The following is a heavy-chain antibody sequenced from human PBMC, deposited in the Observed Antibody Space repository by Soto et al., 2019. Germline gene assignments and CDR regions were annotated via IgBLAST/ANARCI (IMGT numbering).Heavy chain of an antibody. D-gene: IGHD5-12*01. CDR2: ISSDERTT. V-gene: IGHV3-74*01. Sequence: PVGSLRLSCAASGFTFSNHWMHWVRQVPGKGLVWLSRISSDERTTSYAESVKGRFTISRDNAKNTLYLHMNSLSADDTAVYYCVRGATEVTPGFDYWGQGALVTVSS. CDR3: VRGATEVTPGFDY. J-gene: IGHJ4*02. CDR1: GFTFSNHW.